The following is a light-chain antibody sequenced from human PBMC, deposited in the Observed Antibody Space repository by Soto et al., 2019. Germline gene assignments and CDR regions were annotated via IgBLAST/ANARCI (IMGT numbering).Light chain of an antibody. V-gene: IGKV3-15*01. J-gene: IGKJ5*01. Sequence: EVVMTQSPATLSVSPGETATLSCRASQSVGSNLAWYQQKPGQAARLLIYAASTRATGIPARFSGSGSGTECTLTISSLQSEDFAFYYCQQYNNWSFGQGTRLEIK. CDR1: QSVGSN. CDR3: QQYNNWS. CDR2: AAS.